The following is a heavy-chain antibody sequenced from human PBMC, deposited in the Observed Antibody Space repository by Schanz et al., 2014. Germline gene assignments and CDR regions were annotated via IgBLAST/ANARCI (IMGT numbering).Heavy chain of an antibody. CDR1: GGSISSEY. J-gene: IGHJ3*02. CDR2: IYNSGKT. V-gene: IGHV4-4*07. Sequence: QVQLQESGPALVKPSETLSLTCTVSGGSISSEYWSWIRQPAVKGLEWIGRIYNSGKTNYNPSLESRVSMSVDKSKKQLSLKLRSVSDADTAVYYCARVVLGGDAFDIWGQGTMVTVSS. D-gene: IGHD3-10*01. CDR3: ARVVLGGDAFDI.